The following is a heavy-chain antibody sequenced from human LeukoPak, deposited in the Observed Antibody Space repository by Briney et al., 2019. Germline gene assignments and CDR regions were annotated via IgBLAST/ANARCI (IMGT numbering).Heavy chain of an antibody. CDR3: AKGGYTTWFDP. Sequence: GGSLRLSCAASGFTFTSYSMSWVRQAPGKGLEWVSTIRGNGGDTYYADSVKGRFTISRDNSKNTVYLEMNSLRAEDTAVYYCAKGGYTTWFDPWGQGTLVTVSS. CDR2: IRGNGGDT. CDR1: GFTFTSYS. V-gene: IGHV3-23*01. D-gene: IGHD2-15*01. J-gene: IGHJ5*02.